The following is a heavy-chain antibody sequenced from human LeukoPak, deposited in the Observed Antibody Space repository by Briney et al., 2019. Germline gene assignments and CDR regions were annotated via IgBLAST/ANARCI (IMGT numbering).Heavy chain of an antibody. CDR3: ARLGLAVAGTFDY. D-gene: IGHD6-19*01. Sequence: GGSLRLSCAASGFTFSSYSMNWVRQAPGKGLEWVSSISSSSSYIYYADSVKGRFTISGDDAKNSLYLQMNSLKAEDTAVYYCARLGLAVAGTFDYWGQGTLVTVSS. CDR1: GFTFSSYS. CDR2: ISSSSSYI. V-gene: IGHV3-21*01. J-gene: IGHJ4*02.